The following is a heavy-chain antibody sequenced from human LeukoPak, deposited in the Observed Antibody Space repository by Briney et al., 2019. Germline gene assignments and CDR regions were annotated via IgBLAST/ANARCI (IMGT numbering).Heavy chain of an antibody. Sequence: SETLSLTCTVTGGSISSYYWSWIRQPPGKGLEWIGYIYHSGSTKYNPSLKSRVTISVDTSKSQFSLKLSSVTAADTAVYYCARALGAFDIWGQGTMVTVSS. CDR3: ARALGAFDI. CDR1: GGSISSYY. CDR2: IYHSGST. J-gene: IGHJ3*02. V-gene: IGHV4-59*12.